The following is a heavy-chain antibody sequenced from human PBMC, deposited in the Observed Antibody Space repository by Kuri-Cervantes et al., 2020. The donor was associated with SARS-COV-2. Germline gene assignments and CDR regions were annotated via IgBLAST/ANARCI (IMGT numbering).Heavy chain of an antibody. V-gene: IGHV4-59*06. CDR1: GGSISSYY. D-gene: IGHD6-13*01. CDR2: IYYSGST. J-gene: IGHJ3*02. Sequence: SETLSLTCTVSGGSISSYYWSWIRQPAGKGLEWIGYIYYSGSTYYNPSLKSRVTISVGTSKNQFPLKLTSVTAADTAVYYCARTKYNNSWYEYAFDIWGQGTMVTVSS. CDR3: ARTKYNNSWYEYAFDI.